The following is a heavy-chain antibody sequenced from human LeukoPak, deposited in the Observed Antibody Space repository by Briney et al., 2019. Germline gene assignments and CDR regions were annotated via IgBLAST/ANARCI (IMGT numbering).Heavy chain of an antibody. CDR2: IYTSGST. CDR3: ARRSSGWYRYYFDY. Sequence: PSETLSLTCTVSGGSISSYYWSWIRQPAGKGLEWIGRIYTSGSTNYNPSLKSRVTISVDTSKNQFSLKLSSVTAADTAVYYCARRSSGWYRYYFDYWGQGTLVTVSS. V-gene: IGHV4-4*07. D-gene: IGHD6-19*01. J-gene: IGHJ4*02. CDR1: GGSISSYY.